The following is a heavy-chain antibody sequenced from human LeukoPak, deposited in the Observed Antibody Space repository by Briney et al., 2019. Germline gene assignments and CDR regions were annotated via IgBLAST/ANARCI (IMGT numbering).Heavy chain of an antibody. CDR3: AKDSARKSIVGSTTRGVNDY. CDR1: GFTFSSYG. CDR2: ISGSGGST. Sequence: GGSLRLSCAASGFTFSSYGMSWVRQAPGKGLEWVSAISGSGGSTYYADSVKGRFTISRDNSKNTLYLQMNSLRAEDTAVYYCAKDSARKSIVGSTTRGVNDYWGQGTLVTVSS. D-gene: IGHD1-26*01. V-gene: IGHV3-23*01. J-gene: IGHJ4*02.